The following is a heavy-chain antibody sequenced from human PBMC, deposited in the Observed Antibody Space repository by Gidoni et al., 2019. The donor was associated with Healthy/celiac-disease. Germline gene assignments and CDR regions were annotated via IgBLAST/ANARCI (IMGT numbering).Heavy chain of an antibody. J-gene: IGHJ5*02. V-gene: IGHV3-73*02. CDR3: TRQDYDYVWGSYRSPFDP. CDR1: GFTFSGSA. CDR2: IRSKANSYAP. D-gene: IGHD3-16*02. Sequence: EVQLVESGGGLVQPGGSLKLSCAASGFTFSGSAMHWVRQASGKGLEWVGRIRSKANSYAPAYAASVKGRFTISRDDSKNTAYLQMNSLKTEDTAVYYCTRQDYDYVWGSYRSPFDPWGQGTLVTVSS.